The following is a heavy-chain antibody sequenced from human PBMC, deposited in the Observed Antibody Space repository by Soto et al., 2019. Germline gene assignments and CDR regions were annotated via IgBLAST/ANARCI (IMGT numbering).Heavy chain of an antibody. J-gene: IGHJ6*02. V-gene: IGHV1-2*02. Sequence: QVQLVQSEAEVKEPGDTVRVSCEASGYTFTAYSIHWVRQAPAHGLEWMGWNKSKFGDTTYAQDFQCKDSMTKDMTDSTVHLGLSSLTADDTSIYYYAINLDNFYGPGTGNGDGFGGQWTTVTVFS. CDR2: NKSKFGDT. CDR1: GYTFTAYS. D-gene: IGHD3-10*01. CDR3: AINLDNFYGPGTGNGDGF.